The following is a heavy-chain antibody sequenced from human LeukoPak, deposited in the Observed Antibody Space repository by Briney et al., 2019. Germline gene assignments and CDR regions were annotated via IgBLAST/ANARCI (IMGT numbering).Heavy chain of an antibody. J-gene: IGHJ4*02. CDR1: GFTFSSYA. V-gene: IGHV3-48*04. Sequence: GGSLRLSCAASGFTFSSYAMNWVRQAPGKGLEWVSYISSSSSTIYYADSVKGRFTISRDNAKNSLYLQMNSLRAEDTAVYYCAREGSSGFASPYFDYWGQGTLVTVSS. D-gene: IGHD3-22*01. CDR3: AREGSSGFASPYFDY. CDR2: ISSSSSTI.